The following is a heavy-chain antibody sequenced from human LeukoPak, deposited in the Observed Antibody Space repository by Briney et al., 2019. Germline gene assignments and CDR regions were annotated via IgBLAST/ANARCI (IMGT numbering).Heavy chain of an antibody. CDR3: ASPSGRNSHFDY. CDR1: GYTFTGYY. Sequence: ASVNVSCKACGYTFTGYYMHGVRQAPGQGLEWMGWINPNSGGTNYAQKFQGRVTMTRDTSISTAYMELSRLRSDDTAVYYCASPSGRNSHFDYWGQGTVVTVSS. CDR2: INPNSGGT. J-gene: IGHJ4*02. V-gene: IGHV1-2*02.